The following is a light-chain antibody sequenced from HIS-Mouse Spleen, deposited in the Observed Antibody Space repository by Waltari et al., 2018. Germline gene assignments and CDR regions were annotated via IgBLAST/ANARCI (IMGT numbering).Light chain of an antibody. V-gene: IGLV1-47*01. CDR2: RNN. CDR3: AAWDDSLSGPV. Sequence: QSVLTQPPSASGTPGQRVTISCSGSSSNIGSNYVYWYQQRPGTAPKLLIYRNNQRHSGVPGRFSGSKSGTSASLAISGRRYEDEADYYCAAWDDSLSGPVFGGGTKLTVL. J-gene: IGLJ3*02. CDR1: SSNIGSNY.